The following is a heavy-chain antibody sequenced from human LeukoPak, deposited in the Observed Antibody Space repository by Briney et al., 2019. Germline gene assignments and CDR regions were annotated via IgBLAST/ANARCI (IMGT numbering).Heavy chain of an antibody. CDR3: ARSAGYCTSTSCYYYDY. D-gene: IGHD2-2*01. J-gene: IGHJ4*02. Sequence: ERSLRLSCAASEFTFSSYAMHWVRQAPGKGLEWVAVISYDGNNKHYADSVKGRFTISRDNSKNTLYLQMNSLRPEDTAVYYCARSAGYCTSTSCYYYDYWGQGTLVTVSS. V-gene: IGHV3-30*04. CDR1: EFTFSSYA. CDR2: ISYDGNNK.